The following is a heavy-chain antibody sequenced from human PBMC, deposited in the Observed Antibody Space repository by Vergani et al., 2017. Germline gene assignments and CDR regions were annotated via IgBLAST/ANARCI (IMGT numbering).Heavy chain of an antibody. D-gene: IGHD6-19*01. Sequence: EVQLVESGGGLVKPGGSLRLSCAASGFTFSSYSMNWVRQAPGKGLEWVSSISSSSSYIYYADSVKGRFTISSDNAKNSLYLQMNSLRAEDTAVYYCARGTDGGYSSGWYFYWGQGTLVTVSS. CDR3: ARGTDGGYSSGWYFY. V-gene: IGHV3-21*01. CDR2: ISSSSSYI. CDR1: GFTFSSYS. J-gene: IGHJ4*02.